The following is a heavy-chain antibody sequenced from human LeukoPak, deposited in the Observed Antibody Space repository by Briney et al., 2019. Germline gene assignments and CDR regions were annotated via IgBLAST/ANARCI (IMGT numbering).Heavy chain of an antibody. V-gene: IGHV3-11*05. J-gene: IGHJ4*02. CDR2: ISSSSSYT. CDR3: AREDKATIYD. CDR1: GFTFSDYY. D-gene: IGHD5-24*01. Sequence: TGGSLRLSCAASGFTFSDYYMSWIRQAPGKGLEWVSYISSSSSYTSYADSVKGRFTISRDNAKNSLYLQMNSLRAEDTAVYYCAREDKATIYDGGQGTLVTVSS.